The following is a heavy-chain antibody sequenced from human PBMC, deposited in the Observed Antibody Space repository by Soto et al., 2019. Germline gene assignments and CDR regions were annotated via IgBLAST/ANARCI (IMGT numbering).Heavy chain of an antibody. CDR1: GYTFTSYG. CDR2: ISAYNGNT. V-gene: IGHV1-18*01. J-gene: IGHJ6*02. Sequence: QVQLVQSGAEVKKPGASVKVSCKASGYTFTSYGIIWVRQAPGQGLEWMGWISAYNGNTNYAQKLQGRVTMTTDTSTSTAYMELRSLRSDDTAVYYCARADPYYDFWSGSYGMDVWGQGTTVTVSS. CDR3: ARADPYYDFWSGSYGMDV. D-gene: IGHD3-3*01.